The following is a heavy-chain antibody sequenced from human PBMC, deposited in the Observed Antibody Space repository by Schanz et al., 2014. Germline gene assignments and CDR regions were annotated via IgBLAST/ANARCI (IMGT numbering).Heavy chain of an antibody. J-gene: IGHJ4*02. D-gene: IGHD3-3*01. Sequence: EQLVESGGGAVQPGRSLRLSCAASGFIFSNSWMSWVRQAPGKGLEWVANIKQDGSEKYYVDSVKGRFTISRDNAKNSLYLQMNSLTAEDTAVYYCARGVRIDYWGQGTLVTVSS. CDR1: GFIFSNSW. CDR3: ARGVRIDY. CDR2: IKQDGSEK. V-gene: IGHV3-7*01.